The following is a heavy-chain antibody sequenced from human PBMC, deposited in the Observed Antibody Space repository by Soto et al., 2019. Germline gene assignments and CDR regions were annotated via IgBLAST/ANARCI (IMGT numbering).Heavy chain of an antibody. CDR3: ANCPTLYAPTYNWFDP. CDR1: GFTFSSYA. D-gene: IGHD2-8*01. V-gene: IGHV3-23*01. CDR2: ITSSGGST. J-gene: IGHJ5*02. Sequence: EVQLLESGGGLVQPGGSLRLSCAASGFTFSSYAMSWVRQAPGKGLEWVSAITSSGGSTYYADSVRGRFTISRDNSKKTLDLQMNSLRAEDTAVYYCANCPTLYAPTYNWFDPWGQGTLVTVSS.